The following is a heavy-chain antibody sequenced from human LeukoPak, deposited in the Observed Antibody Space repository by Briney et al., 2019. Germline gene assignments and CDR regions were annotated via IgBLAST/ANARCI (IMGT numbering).Heavy chain of an antibody. D-gene: IGHD2/OR15-2a*01. J-gene: IGHJ6*02. V-gene: IGHV3-7*01. CDR3: ASLQNVPSYYYYYVMDV. CDR2: IKEDGSEE. Sequence: GGSLRLSCAASGFNFNTLWMTWVRQAPGKGLEWVANIKEDGSEEYYVDSVKGRFTISRDNAKNTLFLQMNSLRAEDTAVYYCASLQNVPSYYYYYVMDVWGQGTTVTVSS. CDR1: GFNFNTLW.